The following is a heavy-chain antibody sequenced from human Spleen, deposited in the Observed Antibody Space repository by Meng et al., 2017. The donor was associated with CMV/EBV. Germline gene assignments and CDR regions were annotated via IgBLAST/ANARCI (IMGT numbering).Heavy chain of an antibody. Sequence: SVKVSCKAPGGTFRSYPVSWVRQAPGQGLEWMGGIVTSSGSVNYVQKFQGRLTISTDESTRTAYMDLSNLSSEATAVYYCAGSPGFIVPAATVYWGQGTLVTVSS. D-gene: IGHD2-2*01. V-gene: IGHV1-69*05. CDR3: AGSPGFIVPAATVY. CDR1: GGTFRSYP. J-gene: IGHJ4*02. CDR2: IVTSSGSV.